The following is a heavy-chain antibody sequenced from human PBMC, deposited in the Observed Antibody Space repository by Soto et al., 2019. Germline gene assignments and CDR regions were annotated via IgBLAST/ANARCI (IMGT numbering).Heavy chain of an antibody. V-gene: IGHV4-4*02. CDR2: IYHSGST. CDR1: GGSISRSNW. J-gene: IGHJ6*02. CDR3: ASYYDILTGYIDYGMDV. Sequence: PSETLXLTCAVSGGSISRSNWWSWVRQPPGKGLEWIGEIYHSGSTNYNPSLKSRVTISVDKSKNQFSLKLSSVTAAVTAVYYCASYYDILTGYIDYGMDVWGQGTTVTVSS. D-gene: IGHD3-9*01.